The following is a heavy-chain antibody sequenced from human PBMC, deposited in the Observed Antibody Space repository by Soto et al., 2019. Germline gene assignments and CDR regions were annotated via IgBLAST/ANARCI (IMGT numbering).Heavy chain of an antibody. J-gene: IGHJ4*02. D-gene: IGHD3-10*01. V-gene: IGHV1-3*01. CDR2: INAGNSDT. CDR1: GYTFTSYA. Sequence: GASVKVSCKASGYTFTSYAMHWVRQAPGQRLEWMGWINAGNSDTTYSQKFQGRVTMTRDTSTSTVYMELSSLRSEDTAVYYCGLLWFGELDYWGQGTLVTVSS. CDR3: GLLWFGELDY.